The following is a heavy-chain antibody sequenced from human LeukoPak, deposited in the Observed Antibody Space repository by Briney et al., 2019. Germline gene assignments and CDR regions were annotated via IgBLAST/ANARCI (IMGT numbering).Heavy chain of an antibody. CDR2: ISGYNGNT. CDR1: GYTLTTYG. J-gene: IGHJ4*02. CDR3: AKGDYGGKPDY. V-gene: IGHV1-18*01. D-gene: IGHD4-23*01. Sequence: ASVKVSCKASGYTLTTYGITCVRQAPGQGLEWMGWISGYNGNTIYAQKLQGRVTMTTDTSTSTAYMGLRSLRSDDTAVYYCAKGDYGGKPDYWGQGTLVTVSS.